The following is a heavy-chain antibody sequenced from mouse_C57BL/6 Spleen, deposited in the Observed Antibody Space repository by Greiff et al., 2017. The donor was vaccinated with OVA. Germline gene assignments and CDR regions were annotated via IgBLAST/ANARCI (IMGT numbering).Heavy chain of an antibody. CDR1: GYSITSGYD. J-gene: IGHJ4*01. D-gene: IGHD1-1*01. CDR3: ARDQGSSYAMDY. V-gene: IGHV3-1*01. CDR2: ISYSGST. Sequence: VQLKESGPGMVKPSQSLSLTCTVTGYSITSGYDWHWIRHFPGNKLEWMGYISYSGSTNYNPSLKSRISITHDTSKNHFFLKLNSVTTEDTATYYCARDQGSSYAMDYWGQGTSVTVSS.